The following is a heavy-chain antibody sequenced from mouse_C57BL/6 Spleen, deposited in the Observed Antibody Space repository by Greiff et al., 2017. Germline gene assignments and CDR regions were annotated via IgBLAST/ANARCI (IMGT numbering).Heavy chain of an antibody. CDR2: IDPEDGDT. Sequence: VQLQQSGAELVRPGASVKLSCTASGFNIKDYYMHWVKQRPEQGLEWIGRIDPEDGDTEYAPKFQGKATMTADTSSNTAYLQLSSLTSEDIAVYYCTSCITTIHFDYRGQGTTLTVSS. D-gene: IGHD1-1*01. CDR3: TSCITTIHFDY. CDR1: GFNIKDYY. J-gene: IGHJ2*01. V-gene: IGHV14-1*01.